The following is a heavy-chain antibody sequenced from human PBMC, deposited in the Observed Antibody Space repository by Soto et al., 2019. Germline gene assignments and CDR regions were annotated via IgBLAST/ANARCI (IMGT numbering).Heavy chain of an antibody. Sequence: EVQLVESGGGLVQPGGSLRLSCAASGFAFSSYWMHWVRQAPGKGLVWVSRIDPYETGINYADSVKGRFTIPRDNAKNTLYLQMISLRAEDTAVYYTTSDNFGDGDYGGQDPLMTVYS. D-gene: IGHD2-21*01. CDR3: TSDNFGDGDY. V-gene: IGHV3-74*01. CDR2: IDPYETGI. CDR1: GFAFSSYW. J-gene: IGHJ4*02.